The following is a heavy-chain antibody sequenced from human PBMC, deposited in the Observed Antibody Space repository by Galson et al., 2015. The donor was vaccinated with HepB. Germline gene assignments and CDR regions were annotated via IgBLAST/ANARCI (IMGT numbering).Heavy chain of an antibody. CDR2: INPSGST. J-gene: IGHJ4*02. CDR1: GGSFSGYY. D-gene: IGHD2-2*01. CDR3: ARGRGGWICSSTSCYPFMDY. V-gene: IGHV4-34*01. Sequence: ETLSLTCAVYGGSFSGYYWIWIRQPPGKGLEWIGEINPSGSTNYNPSLKSRVTISVDTSKNQFSLNLNSVTAADTAVYYCARGRGGWICSSTSCYPFMDYWGQGTLVTVSS.